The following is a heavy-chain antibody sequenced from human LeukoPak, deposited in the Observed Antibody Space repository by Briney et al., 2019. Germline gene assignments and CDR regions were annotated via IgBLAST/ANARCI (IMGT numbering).Heavy chain of an antibody. CDR2: IIPSGDTT. Sequence: ASVKVSCKASGNSFTSDYMHWVRQAPGQGLEWMGRIIPSGDTTHYAQKLQGRVSITRDTSTSTVYMVLSSLTSEDTAVYYCARDGSKWNFDYWGQGTLVTVSS. CDR1: GNSFTSDY. V-gene: IGHV1-46*04. J-gene: IGHJ4*02. D-gene: IGHD6-13*01. CDR3: ARDGSKWNFDY.